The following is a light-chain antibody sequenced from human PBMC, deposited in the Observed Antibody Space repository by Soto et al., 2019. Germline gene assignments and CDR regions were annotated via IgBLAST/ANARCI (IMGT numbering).Light chain of an antibody. CDR3: QQYNSFPLT. J-gene: IGKJ4*01. CDR1: QSISSW. CDR2: KAS. V-gene: IGKV1-5*03. Sequence: DIQMTQSPSTLSASVGDRVTITCRASQSISSWLAWYQQKPGKAPNLLIYKASSLESGVPSRFSGSGSGTDFTLTISSLQPDDFATYYCQQYNSFPLTFRGGTKVEIK.